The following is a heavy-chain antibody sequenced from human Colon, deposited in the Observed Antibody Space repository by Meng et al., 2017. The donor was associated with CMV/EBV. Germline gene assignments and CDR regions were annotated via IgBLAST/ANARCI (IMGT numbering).Heavy chain of an antibody. V-gene: IGHV3-13*01. Sequence: GESLKISCAASGFTFSNHDIDWVRQVPGEGLEWVTAIDTAGDTYYSASVKGRFTISRENARNSLYLQMNSLRAGDTAVYYCAREIEKPGNWYFDLWGRGTLVTVSS. J-gene: IGHJ2*01. D-gene: IGHD1-1*01. CDR1: GFTFSNHD. CDR3: AREIEKPGNWYFDL. CDR2: IDTAGDT.